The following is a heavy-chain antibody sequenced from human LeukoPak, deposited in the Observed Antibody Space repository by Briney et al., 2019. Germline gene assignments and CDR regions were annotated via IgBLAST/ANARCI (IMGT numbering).Heavy chain of an antibody. CDR2: IKQDGTEK. D-gene: IGHD6-13*01. Sequence: GGSLRLSCAASGFTFSIYWMSWVRQAPGKGLEWVANIKQDGTEKYYVDSVKGRFTISRDNAKNSLYLQMNSLRTEDTAVYYCARLILRGSSWQHNWFDPWGQGTLVTVSS. V-gene: IGHV3-7*01. CDR3: ARLILRGSSWQHNWFDP. J-gene: IGHJ5*02. CDR1: GFTFSIYW.